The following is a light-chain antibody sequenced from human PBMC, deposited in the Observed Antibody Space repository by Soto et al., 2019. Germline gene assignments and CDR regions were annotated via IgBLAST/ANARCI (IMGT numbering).Light chain of an antibody. CDR1: SSNIGNND. Sequence: QSVLTQSPSVSAAPGQKVTISCSGSSSNIGNNDVSWYQQVPGTAPKLLIYDNNKRPSGIPDRFSGSKSGTSATLDITGLQTWDEADYYCGTWDSSLRGVFGGGTKVTVL. CDR2: DNN. V-gene: IGLV1-51*01. CDR3: GTWDSSLRGV. J-gene: IGLJ2*01.